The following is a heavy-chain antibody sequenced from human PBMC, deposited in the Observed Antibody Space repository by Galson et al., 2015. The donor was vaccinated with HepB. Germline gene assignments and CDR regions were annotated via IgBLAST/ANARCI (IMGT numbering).Heavy chain of an antibody. CDR1: GYTFTTFP. CDR2: ISAANGDT. CDR3: ARNASTGDFDF. Sequence: SVKVSCKASGYTFTTFPMHWVRQAPGQSLEWMGYISAANGDTKYSQKFQDRVTITSDTSANTAFMELSNLNSEDTAVYYCARNASTGDFDFWGQGALVTVSS. V-gene: IGHV1-3*01. J-gene: IGHJ4*02. D-gene: IGHD1-14*01.